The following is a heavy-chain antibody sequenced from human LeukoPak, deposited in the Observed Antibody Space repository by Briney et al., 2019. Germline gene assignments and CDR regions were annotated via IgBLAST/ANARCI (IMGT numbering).Heavy chain of an antibody. D-gene: IGHD3-22*01. V-gene: IGHV4-59*12. CDR1: GGSISSYY. Sequence: PSETLSLTCTVSGGSISSYYWSWIRQPPGKGLEWIGYIYYSGSTNYNPSLKSRVTISVDKSKNQFSLKLSSVTAADTAVYYCARVGDYYDSSGYAEFDYWGQGTLVTVSS. CDR2: IYYSGST. J-gene: IGHJ4*02. CDR3: ARVGDYYDSSGYAEFDY.